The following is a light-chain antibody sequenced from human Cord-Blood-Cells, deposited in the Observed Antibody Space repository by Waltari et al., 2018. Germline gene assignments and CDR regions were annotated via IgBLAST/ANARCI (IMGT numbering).Light chain of an antibody. CDR1: NLGDKY. CDR3: QAWDSSTVV. V-gene: IGLV3-1*01. J-gene: IGLJ2*01. Sequence: SYELTQPPSVSVSPGQTASITCPGDNLGDKYACWYQQKPGQSPVLVIYQDSKRPSGIPERFSGSNSGNTAPLTISGTQAMDEADYYCQAWDSSTVVFGGGTKLTVL. CDR2: QDS.